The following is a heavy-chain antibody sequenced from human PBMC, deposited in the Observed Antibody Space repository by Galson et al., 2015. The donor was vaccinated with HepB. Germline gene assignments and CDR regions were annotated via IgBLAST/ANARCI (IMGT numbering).Heavy chain of an antibody. Sequence: SLRLSCAASGFTFSGSAVHWVRQASGKGLEWVGRIRSKANNYATAYGAPVKGRFTISRDDSKNTAYLQMNSLQTEDTAVYYCTRRSTDDSSGYYVSWGPGIVVPVSS. D-gene: IGHD3-22*01. V-gene: IGHV3-73*01. CDR3: TRRSTDDSSGYYVS. CDR1: GFTFSGSA. CDR2: IRSKANNYAT. J-gene: IGHJ5*02.